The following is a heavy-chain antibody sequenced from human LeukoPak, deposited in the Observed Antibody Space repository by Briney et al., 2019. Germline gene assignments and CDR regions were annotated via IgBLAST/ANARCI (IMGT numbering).Heavy chain of an antibody. CDR2: ISSSSSTI. CDR3: ARDGGDSSGYWFDY. D-gene: IGHD3-22*01. V-gene: IGHV3-48*01. J-gene: IGHJ4*02. CDR1: GFTFSSYS. Sequence: GGSLRLSCAASGFTFSSYSMNWDRQAPGKGLEWVSYISSSSSTIYYADSVKGRFTISRDNAKNSLYLQMNSLRAEDTAVYYCARDGGDSSGYWFDYWGQGTLVTVSS.